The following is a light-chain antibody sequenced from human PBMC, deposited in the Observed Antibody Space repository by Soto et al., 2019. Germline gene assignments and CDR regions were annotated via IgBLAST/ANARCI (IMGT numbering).Light chain of an antibody. CDR3: SSYTRSSTYV. Sequence: QSVLTQPASASGSPGQSITISCTGTSSDVGYYNYVSWYQQHPGTAPKLMIYDVSNRPSGVSNRFSGSKSGNTASLTISGLQAEDEADYHCSSYTRSSTYVFGSGTKLTVL. CDR1: SSDVGYYNY. V-gene: IGLV2-14*01. J-gene: IGLJ1*01. CDR2: DVS.